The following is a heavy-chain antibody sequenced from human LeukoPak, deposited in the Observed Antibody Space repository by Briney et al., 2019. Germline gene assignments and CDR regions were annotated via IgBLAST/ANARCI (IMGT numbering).Heavy chain of an antibody. CDR3: ARSSVVVVAATYDTYNWLDP. CDR1: GDSGSSNSAA. J-gene: IGHJ5*02. D-gene: IGHD2-15*01. CDR2: TYYRSKWYN. V-gene: IGHV6-1*01. Sequence: SQTLSLTCAISGDSGSSNSAAWNWIRQSPSRGLEWLGRTYYRSKWYNDYAVSVKSRITINPDTSKTQFSLQLNSVPPEDTAVYYCARSSVVVVAATYDTYNWLDPWGQGTLVTVSS.